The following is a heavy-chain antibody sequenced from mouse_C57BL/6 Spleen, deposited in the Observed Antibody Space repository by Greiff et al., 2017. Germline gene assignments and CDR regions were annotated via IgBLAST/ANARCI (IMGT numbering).Heavy chain of an antibody. J-gene: IGHJ4*01. CDR2: ISSGGRYT. Sequence: DVQLQESGGDLVKPGGSLKLSCAASGFTFSSYGMSWVRQTPDKRLEWVATISSGGRYTYYPDSVKGRFTISRANAKNTQYLQMSSLKSEDTAMYDCARQGYDYDSCYAMDDWGQGTSVTVSS. CDR3: ARQGYDYDSCYAMDD. V-gene: IGHV5-6*01. CDR1: GFTFSSYG. D-gene: IGHD2-4*01.